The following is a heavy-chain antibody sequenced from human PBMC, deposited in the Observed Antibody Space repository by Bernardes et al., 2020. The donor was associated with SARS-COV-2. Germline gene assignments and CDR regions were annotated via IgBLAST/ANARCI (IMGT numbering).Heavy chain of an antibody. J-gene: IGHJ5*01. CDR2: IYYRGST. CDR1: GGSISTHY. V-gene: IGHV4-59*11. CDR3: ARELRYNWFDC. Sequence: LSLTCNVSGGSISTHYWSWIRQPPGKGLEWIGYIYYRGSTNYNPSLESRVTMSVDTSNNQFSLKLSSVTAADTAVYYCARELRYNWFDCWGQGTLVTVSS.